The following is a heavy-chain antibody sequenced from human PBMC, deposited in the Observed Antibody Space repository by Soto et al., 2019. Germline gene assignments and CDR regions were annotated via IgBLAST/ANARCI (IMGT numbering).Heavy chain of an antibody. D-gene: IGHD7-27*01. V-gene: IGHV3-23*01. CDR1: GLTFSSYV. CDR2: ISGSGSDT. Sequence: EVYLLESGGGSVQPGGSLRLSCAASGLTFSSYVMSWVRQAPGKGLEWVSAISGSGSDTYYAVSVKGRFTISRDNSKNTLYLQMKSLRVEDTAVYYCAKRRGDGYFDLWGRGTLVTVSS. CDR3: AKRRGDGYFDL. J-gene: IGHJ2*01.